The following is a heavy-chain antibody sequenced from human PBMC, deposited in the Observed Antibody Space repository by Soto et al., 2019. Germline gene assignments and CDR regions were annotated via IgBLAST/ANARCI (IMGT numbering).Heavy chain of an antibody. CDR1: GFPLSTSGVG. CDR3: AHSALHMITFGGVGVTGYDY. D-gene: IGHD3-16*01. J-gene: IGHJ4*02. V-gene: IGHV2-5*02. CDR2: IYWDDDK. Sequence: QITLKESGPTLVKPTQTLTLTCTFSGFPLSTSGVGVGWIRQPPGKALEWLALIYWDDDKRYSPSLKSRLTITKDTSKNQVVLTMTNMDPVDTATYYCAHSALHMITFGGVGVTGYDYWGQGTLVTVSS.